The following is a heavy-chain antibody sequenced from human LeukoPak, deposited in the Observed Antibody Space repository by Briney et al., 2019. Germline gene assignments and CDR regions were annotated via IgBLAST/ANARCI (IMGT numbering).Heavy chain of an antibody. CDR1: GFIFSTYG. CDR2: IRNDGSDK. CDR3: AKAHHYGSVPYYFDY. Sequence: GGSLRLSCAASGFIFSTYGMHWVRQAPGKGLEWVAFIRNDGSDKYYAVSVKGRFTISRDNSKNTLYLQMNSLRAEDTAVYYCAKAHHYGSVPYYFDYWGQGTLVTVSS. D-gene: IGHD3-10*01. J-gene: IGHJ4*02. V-gene: IGHV3-30*02.